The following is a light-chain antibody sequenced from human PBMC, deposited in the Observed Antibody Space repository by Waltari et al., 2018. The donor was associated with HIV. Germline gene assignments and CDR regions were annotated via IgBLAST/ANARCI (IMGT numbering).Light chain of an antibody. J-gene: IGLJ1*01. CDR1: SSTIGNNA. V-gene: IGLV1-36*01. CDR3: AAWDDYLNGYV. CDR2: YDD. Sequence: QSVLTQPPSVSEAPRQRVTISCSGSSSTIGNNAVNWYQQVPGKAPKLPIYYDDLLSSGVSDRFSGSKSGTSASLAIRGLQSEDEAEYYCAAWDDYLNGYVFGSGTKVTVL.